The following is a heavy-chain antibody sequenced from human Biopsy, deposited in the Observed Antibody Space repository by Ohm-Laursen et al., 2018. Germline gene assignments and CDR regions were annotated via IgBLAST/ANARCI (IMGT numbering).Heavy chain of an antibody. CDR2: IYYSGST. CDR3: ARDDAVTVIRGLYY. Sequence: TPSLTCTASGGSISSDYWSWIRQTPGKGLEWIGYIYYSGSTNYNPSLKSRVTISVDTSKNQFSLRLNSVTAEDTAVYYCARDDAVTVIRGLYYWGQGALVTVSS. D-gene: IGHD2-21*02. J-gene: IGHJ4*02. CDR1: GGSISSDY. V-gene: IGHV4-59*01.